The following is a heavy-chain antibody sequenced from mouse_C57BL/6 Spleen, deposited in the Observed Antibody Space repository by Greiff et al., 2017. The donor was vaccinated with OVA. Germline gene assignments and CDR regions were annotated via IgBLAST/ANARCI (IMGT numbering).Heavy chain of an antibody. Sequence: EVMLVESGGGLVKPGGSLKLSCAASGFTFSDYGMHWVRQAPEKGLEWVAYISRGSSTIYYADTVKGRFTISRDNAKNTLCLQMTSLRSEDTAMYYCARNYPGARDYWGQGTSVTVSS. J-gene: IGHJ4*01. D-gene: IGHD2-1*01. CDR1: GFTFSDYG. CDR2: ISRGSSTI. CDR3: ARNYPGARDY. V-gene: IGHV5-17*01.